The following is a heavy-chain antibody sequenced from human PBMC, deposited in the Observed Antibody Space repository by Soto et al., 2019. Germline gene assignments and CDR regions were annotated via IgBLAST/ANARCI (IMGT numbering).Heavy chain of an antibody. CDR2: IYHSGST. CDR3: ARDLFSGGYGSLYY. V-gene: IGHV4-30-2*01. CDR1: GGSISSGGYS. J-gene: IGHJ4*02. Sequence: SETLSLTCAVSGGSISSGGYSWSWILQPPGKGLEWIGYIYHSGSTYYNPSLKSRVTISVDRSKNQFSLKLSSVTAADTAVYYCARDLFSGGYGSLYYWGQGTLVTVSS. D-gene: IGHD3-10*01.